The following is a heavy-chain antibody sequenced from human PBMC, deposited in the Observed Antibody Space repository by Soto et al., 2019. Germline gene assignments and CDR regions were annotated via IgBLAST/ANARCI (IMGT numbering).Heavy chain of an antibody. CDR3: VRGWGYDSSDYYYAY. J-gene: IGHJ4*02. CDR1: GGTFSHNA. V-gene: IGHV1-69*13. D-gene: IGHD3-22*01. CDR2: IIPIFGTA. Sequence: ASVKVSCKASGGTFSHNAISWVRQAPGQGLEWMGGIIPIFGTANYAQKFKGRVTIAADESTTTAYMELSSLRSEDTAVYYCVRGWGYDSSDYYYAYWGQGTLVTVSS.